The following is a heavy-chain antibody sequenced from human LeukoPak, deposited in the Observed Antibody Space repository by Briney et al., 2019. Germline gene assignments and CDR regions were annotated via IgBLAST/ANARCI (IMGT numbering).Heavy chain of an antibody. CDR3: ARGVAYYYDSSGYLAGDY. CDR1: GFTFSDYY. CDR2: ISSSSSYI. D-gene: IGHD3-22*01. Sequence: GGSLRLSCAASGFTFSDYYMSWIRQAPGKGLEWVSSISSSSSYIYYADSVKGRFTISRDNAKNSLYLQMNSLRAEDTAVYYCARGVAYYYDSSGYLAGDYWGQGTLVTVSS. V-gene: IGHV3-11*06. J-gene: IGHJ4*02.